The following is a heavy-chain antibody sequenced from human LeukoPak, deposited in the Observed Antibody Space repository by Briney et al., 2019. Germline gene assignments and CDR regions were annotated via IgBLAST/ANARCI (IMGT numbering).Heavy chain of an antibody. Sequence: GGSLRLSCAASGFTFSSYGMHWVRQAPGKGLEWVAFIRYDGSNKYYADSVKGRFTTSRDNSKNTLYLQMNSLRAEDTAVYYCVRGSGSYSPGRDNWFDPWGQGTLVTVSS. D-gene: IGHD3-10*01. CDR2: IRYDGSNK. V-gene: IGHV3-30*02. CDR3: VRGSGSYSPGRDNWFDP. CDR1: GFTFSSYG. J-gene: IGHJ5*02.